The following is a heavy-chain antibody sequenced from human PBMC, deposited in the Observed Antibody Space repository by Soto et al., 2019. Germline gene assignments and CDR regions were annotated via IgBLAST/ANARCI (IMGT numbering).Heavy chain of an antibody. CDR3: ARGANTAMVTRWFDP. V-gene: IGHV1-69*12. D-gene: IGHD5-18*01. J-gene: IGHJ5*02. Sequence: QVQLVQSGAEVKKPGSSVKVSCKASGGTFSSYAISWVRQAPGQGLEWMGGIIPIFGTANYAQKFQGRVTITADESTSTAYMERSSLRSEYTAVYYGARGANTAMVTRWFDPWGQGTLVTVSS. CDR1: GGTFSSYA. CDR2: IIPIFGTA.